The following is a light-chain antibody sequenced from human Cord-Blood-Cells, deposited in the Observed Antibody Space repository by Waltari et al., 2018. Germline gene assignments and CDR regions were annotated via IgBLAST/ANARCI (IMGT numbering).Light chain of an antibody. V-gene: IGKV3-11*01. CDR2: DAS. CDR3: QQRSNWPIT. J-gene: IGKJ5*01. Sequence: EIVLTQSPATLSLSPGERATLSCRASQSVSSYLAWYQQKPGQAPRLLIYDASNRATGIPARFSGSGSGTDFTLTISSREPEDFAVYYCQQRSNWPITSGQGTRLEIK. CDR1: QSVSSY.